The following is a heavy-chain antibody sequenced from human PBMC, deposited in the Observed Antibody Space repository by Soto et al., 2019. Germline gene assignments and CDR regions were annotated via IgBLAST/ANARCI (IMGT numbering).Heavy chain of an antibody. Sequence: SETLSLTCAVYGGSFSGYYWSWIRQPPGKGLEWIGEINHSGSTNYNPSLKSRVTISVDTSKNQFSLKLSSVTAADTAVYYCARGAGYCSGGSCSPYYYMDVWGKGTTVTVSS. J-gene: IGHJ6*03. CDR2: INHSGST. V-gene: IGHV4-34*01. CDR3: ARGAGYCSGGSCSPYYYMDV. CDR1: GGSFSGYY. D-gene: IGHD2-15*01.